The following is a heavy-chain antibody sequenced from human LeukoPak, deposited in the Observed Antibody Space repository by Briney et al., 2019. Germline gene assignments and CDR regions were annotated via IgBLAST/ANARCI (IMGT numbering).Heavy chain of an antibody. Sequence: SETLSLTCTVSGGSISSSSYYWGWIRQPPGKGLEWIGSIYYSGSTYYNPSLKSRVTISVDTSKNQFSLKLSSVTAADTAVYYCARDGHRGSSWFGKSAFDIWGQGTMVTVSS. J-gene: IGHJ3*02. D-gene: IGHD6-13*01. CDR1: GGSISSSSYY. CDR2: IYYSGST. V-gene: IGHV4-39*02. CDR3: ARDGHRGSSWFGKSAFDI.